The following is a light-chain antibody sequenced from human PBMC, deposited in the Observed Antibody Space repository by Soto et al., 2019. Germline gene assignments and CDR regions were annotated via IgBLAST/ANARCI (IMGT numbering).Light chain of an antibody. CDR1: SSDVGSYNY. V-gene: IGLV2-14*01. Sequence: QSALTQPASVSGSPGQSITISCTGTSSDVGSYNYVAWYQQFPGKTPKLMIYEVRNRPSGVSSRFSGSKSGNTASLTISGLQAEDEADYYCISYTGSYTSYVFGTGTKVTVL. CDR2: EVR. CDR3: ISYTGSYTSYV. J-gene: IGLJ1*01.